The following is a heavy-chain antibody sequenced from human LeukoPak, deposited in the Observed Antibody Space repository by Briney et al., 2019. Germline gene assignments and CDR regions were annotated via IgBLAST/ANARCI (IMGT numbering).Heavy chain of an antibody. CDR2: ISDDRILGRFK. CDR1: GFIFRTHN. CDR3: AREGGCSSGTCSGMDV. J-gene: IGHJ6*04. D-gene: IGHD2-2*01. V-gene: IGHV3-30*04. Sequence: GRSLRLAYAASGFIFRTHNMRWVRQAAGKGLEWEAVISDDRILGRFKYDADSVKGRFTISRDNSENTLSLQMNSLRVEDTAVYYCAREGGCSSGTCSGMDVWGKGTTVTVSS.